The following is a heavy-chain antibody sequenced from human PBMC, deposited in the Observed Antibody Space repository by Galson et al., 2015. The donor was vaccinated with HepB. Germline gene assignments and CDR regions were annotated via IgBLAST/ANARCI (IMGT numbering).Heavy chain of an antibody. CDR2: IYPGDSDT. CDR1: GYSFTSYW. CDR3: ARNGRRYSGSYFHFDY. J-gene: IGHJ4*02. V-gene: IGHV5-51*01. D-gene: IGHD1-26*01. Sequence: QSGAEVKKPGESLKISCKGSGYSFTSYWIGWVRQMPGKGLEWMGIIYPGDSDTRYSPSFQGQVTISADKSISTAYLQWSSLKASDTAMYYCARNGRRYSGSYFHFDYWGQGTLVTVSS.